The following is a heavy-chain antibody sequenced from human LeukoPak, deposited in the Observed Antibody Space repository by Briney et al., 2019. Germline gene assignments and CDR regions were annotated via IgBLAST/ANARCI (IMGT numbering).Heavy chain of an antibody. D-gene: IGHD6-6*01. J-gene: IGHJ4*02. Sequence: ASVKVSCKASGYTITSYAMHWVRQAPGQRLERMGWINAGNGNTKYSQKFQGRVTITRDTSASTAYMELSSLRSEDTAVYYCARSGQLAAFDYWGQGTLVTVSS. V-gene: IGHV1-3*01. CDR2: INAGNGNT. CDR1: GYTITSYA. CDR3: ARSGQLAAFDY.